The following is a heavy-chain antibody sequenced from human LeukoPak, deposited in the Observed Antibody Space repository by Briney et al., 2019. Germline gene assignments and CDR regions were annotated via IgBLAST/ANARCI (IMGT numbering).Heavy chain of an antibody. D-gene: IGHD6-19*01. V-gene: IGHV4-59*01. CDR1: GGSISSYY. J-gene: IGHJ6*03. Sequence: PSETLSLTCTVSGGSISSYYWNWIRQPPGKGLEWIGYIYYSGSTNYNPSLKSRVTISVDTSKNQFSLKLSSVTAADTAVYYCARCRGSGSYYYYYYMDVWGKGTTVTVSS. CDR2: IYYSGST. CDR3: ARCRGSGSYYYYYYMDV.